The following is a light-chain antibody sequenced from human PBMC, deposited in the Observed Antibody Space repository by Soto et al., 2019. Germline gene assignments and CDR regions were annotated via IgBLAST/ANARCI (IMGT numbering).Light chain of an antibody. Sequence: QSALTQPASVSGSPGQSITISCTGTSSDVGGHGYVSWYQQHPGKAPKLIIYEVRNRPSGVSNRFSGSKSGNTASLTISGLQAEDEADYYCSSYSSTTLVFGTGTKVTVL. CDR3: SSYSSTTLV. J-gene: IGLJ1*01. V-gene: IGLV2-14*01. CDR1: SSDVGGHGY. CDR2: EVR.